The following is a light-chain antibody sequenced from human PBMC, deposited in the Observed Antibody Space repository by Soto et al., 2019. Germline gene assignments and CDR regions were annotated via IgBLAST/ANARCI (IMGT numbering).Light chain of an antibody. CDR3: QQGYSVPPT. J-gene: IGKJ3*01. Sequence: DIQMTQSPSSLSASVGDRVAITCRASQRITTYLNWYQQLPGKAPRLVIFAAFSLRDGVPSRFSGSGSGTDFTLTIDNLQPEDFATYYCQQGYSVPPTFGAGTKLHI. CDR2: AAF. V-gene: IGKV1-39*01. CDR1: QRITTY.